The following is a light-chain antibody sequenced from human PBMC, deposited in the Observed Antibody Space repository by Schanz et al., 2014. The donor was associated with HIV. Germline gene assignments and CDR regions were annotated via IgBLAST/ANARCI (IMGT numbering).Light chain of an antibody. CDR2: DVS. J-gene: IGLJ3*02. CDR1: TSDVGGYNY. Sequence: QSALTQPASVSGSPGQSITISCTGTTSDVGGYNYVSWYQQHPDKAPKLMIYDVSNRPSGVPNRFSGSKSGNTASLTVSGVRAEDEADYYCQSYDSSLSGWVFGGGTKLTVL. CDR3: QSYDSSLSGWV. V-gene: IGLV2-14*01.